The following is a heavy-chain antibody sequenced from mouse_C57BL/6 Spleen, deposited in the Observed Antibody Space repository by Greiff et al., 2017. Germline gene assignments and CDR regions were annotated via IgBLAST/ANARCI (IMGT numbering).Heavy chain of an antibody. D-gene: IGHD1-1*01. CDR1: GYSITRGYY. V-gene: IGHV3-6*01. J-gene: IGHJ4*01. CDR3: ASSPYYYGSSEAMDD. CDR2: ISYDGSN. Sequence: EESGPGLVTPSQSLSLTCSVTGYSITRGYYWNWIRQFPGSKLELMGYISYDGSNNYNPSLKNRISITRDTSKNQLFLKLNSYTTEDTATYYCASSPYYYGSSEAMDDWGQGTSVTVSS.